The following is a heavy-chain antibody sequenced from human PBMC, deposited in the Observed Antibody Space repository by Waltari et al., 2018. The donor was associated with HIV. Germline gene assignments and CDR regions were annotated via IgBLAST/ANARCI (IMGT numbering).Heavy chain of an antibody. D-gene: IGHD6-13*01. CDR2: IWSDGSNK. V-gene: IGHV3-33*01. CDR3: ASAAGPFDN. Sequence: QVQLVESGGGVVQPGRSLRLSCEASVLIFSIYGMHWVRQAPGKGLEWVAVIWSDGSNKYYADSVKGRFTISRDNSKNTLYLQMNSLRAEDTAVYYCASAAGPFDNWGQGTLVTVSS. J-gene: IGHJ4*02. CDR1: VLIFSIYG.